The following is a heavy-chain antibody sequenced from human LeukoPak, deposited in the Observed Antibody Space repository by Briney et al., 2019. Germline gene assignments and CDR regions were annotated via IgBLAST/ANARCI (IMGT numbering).Heavy chain of an antibody. V-gene: IGHV3-21*01. CDR1: GFTFSDYY. J-gene: IGHJ4*02. CDR2: ISSSSSYI. Sequence: GGSLRLSCAASGFTFSDYYMNWVRQAPGKGLEWVSSISSSSSYIYYADSVKGRFTISRDNAKNSLYLQINSLRAEDTAVYYCARFSGSYLLFDYWGQGTLVTVSS. CDR3: ARFSGSYLLFDY. D-gene: IGHD1-26*01.